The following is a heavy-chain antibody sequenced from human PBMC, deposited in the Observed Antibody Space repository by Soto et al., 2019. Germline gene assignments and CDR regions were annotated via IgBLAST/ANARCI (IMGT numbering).Heavy chain of an antibody. J-gene: IGHJ6*02. Sequence: GGSLRLSCAASGFTFSSYGMHWVRQAPGKGLEWVAVISYDGSNKYYADSVKGRFTISRDNSKNTLYLQMNSLRAEDTAMYYCAKNLEAAAVTERYYYYGMDVWGQGTTVTVSS. V-gene: IGHV3-30*18. CDR3: AKNLEAAAVTERYYYYGMDV. CDR2: ISYDGSNK. D-gene: IGHD6-13*01. CDR1: GFTFSSYG.